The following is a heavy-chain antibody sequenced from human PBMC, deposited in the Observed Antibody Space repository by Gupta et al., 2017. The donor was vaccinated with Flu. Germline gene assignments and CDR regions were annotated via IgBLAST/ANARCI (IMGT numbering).Heavy chain of an antibody. Sequence: QVQLVESGGGVVQPGRSLRLSCAASGFTFSNYGMHWVRQAPGKGLEWVAVISYDGRNKYYADSVKGRFTIARDNSKNTLYLQMNSLRAEDTAVYYCENVNTMTTEYNWFDPWGQGTLVTVSA. V-gene: IGHV3-30*18. CDR3: ENVNTMTTEYNWFDP. J-gene: IGHJ5*02. D-gene: IGHD4-17*01. CDR1: GFTFSNYG. CDR2: ISYDGRNK.